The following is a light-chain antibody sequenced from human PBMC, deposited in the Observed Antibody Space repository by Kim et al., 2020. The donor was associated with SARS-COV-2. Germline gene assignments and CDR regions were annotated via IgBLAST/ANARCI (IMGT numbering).Light chain of an antibody. CDR2: EDD. J-gene: IGLJ2*01. CDR3: QSYNRDNVI. V-gene: IGLV6-57*03. Sequence: GKTVTISCTRSSGGIGDNYVQWYQQRPGGVPTTVIYEDDQRPSGVSDRFSGSIDNSSNSASLTISGLRTEDEADYYCQSYNRDNVIFGGGTQLTVL. CDR1: SGGIGDNY.